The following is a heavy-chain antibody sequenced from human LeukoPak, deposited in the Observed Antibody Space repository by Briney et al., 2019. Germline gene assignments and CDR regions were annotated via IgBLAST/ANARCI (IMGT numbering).Heavy chain of an antibody. J-gene: IGHJ4*02. Sequence: ASVKVSCKACGYTFTSYGISWVGQAPGQGLEWMGWISAYNGNTNYAQKLQGRVTMTTDTSTSTAYMELRRLRSDDTAVYYCARDHQWLVSDYWGQGPLVTVSS. CDR3: ARDHQWLVSDY. D-gene: IGHD6-19*01. CDR1: GYTFTSYG. V-gene: IGHV1-18*01. CDR2: ISAYNGNT.